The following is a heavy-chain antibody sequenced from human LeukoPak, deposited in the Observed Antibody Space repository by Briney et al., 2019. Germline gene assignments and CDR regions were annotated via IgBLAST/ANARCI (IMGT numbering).Heavy chain of an antibody. CDR2: IFYTGRT. CDR3: AQSLGSSNWIGNWFDP. CDR1: GGSISSSSHS. V-gene: IGHV4-39*01. Sequence: SETLSLTCTVSGGSISSSSHSWGWIRQPPGKGLEWTGSIFYTGRTYYNPSLKSRVAISVDTSKNQFSLKVSSVTAADTAVYYCAQSLGSSNWIGNWFDPWGQGTLVTVSS. J-gene: IGHJ5*02. D-gene: IGHD6-13*01.